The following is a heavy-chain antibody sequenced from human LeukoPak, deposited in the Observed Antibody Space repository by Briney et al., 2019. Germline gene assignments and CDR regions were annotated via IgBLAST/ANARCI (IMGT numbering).Heavy chain of an antibody. V-gene: IGHV3-23*01. J-gene: IGHJ4*02. CDR2: ISGRTGGT. CDR1: GVTFNTNA. Sequence: QSGGSLRLSCAAPGVTFNTNAMSWVPEAPGKGLEWVSDISGRTGGTYYADSVKGRFTISRDNSKSTLYLQMDSLRAEDTAVYYCAKCGNSGCHLIDYWGQGTLVTVSS. CDR3: AKCGNSGCHLIDY. D-gene: IGHD5-12*01.